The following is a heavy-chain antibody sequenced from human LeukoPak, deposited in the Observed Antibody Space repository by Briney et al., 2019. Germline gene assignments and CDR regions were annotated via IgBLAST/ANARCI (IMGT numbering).Heavy chain of an antibody. Sequence: SETLSLTCSVSGGSISSSTDNWGWIRQPPGKGLDWIGSIYYTGNTYYNASLKSRVTISVDKSKNQFSLKLSSVTAADTAVYYCASWIAVAGHDWFDPWGQGTLVTVSS. CDR1: GGSISSSTDN. V-gene: IGHV4-39*07. CDR3: ASWIAVAGHDWFDP. J-gene: IGHJ5*02. D-gene: IGHD6-19*01. CDR2: IYYTGNT.